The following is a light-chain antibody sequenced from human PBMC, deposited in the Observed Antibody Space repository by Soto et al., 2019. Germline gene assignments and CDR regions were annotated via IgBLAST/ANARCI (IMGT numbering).Light chain of an antibody. CDR2: EAT. CDR1: SSDIGSSNL. J-gene: IGLJ1*01. V-gene: IGLV2-23*01. Sequence: LTQPASVSGSPGQSITISCTGTSSDIGSSNLVSWYQDHPGKAPKLIIYEATQRPSGISYRFSGSKSGNTASLTISGLQAEDEADYYCCSYAGSNTYVFGTGTKSPS. CDR3: CSYAGSNTYV.